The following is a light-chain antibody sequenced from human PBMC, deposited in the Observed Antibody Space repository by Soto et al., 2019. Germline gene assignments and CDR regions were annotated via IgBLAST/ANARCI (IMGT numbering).Light chain of an antibody. V-gene: IGLV2-14*01. CDR3: SSYTSSSSNV. Sequence: SSLTQPASLSGSPGQSITISCTGTSSDVGGYSYVSWYQQCPGKAPKLMIFDVSYRPSGVSNRFSGSKSGNTASLTISGLQAEDEADYYCSSYTSSSSNVFGTGTKVTVL. J-gene: IGLJ1*01. CDR2: DVS. CDR1: SSDVGGYSY.